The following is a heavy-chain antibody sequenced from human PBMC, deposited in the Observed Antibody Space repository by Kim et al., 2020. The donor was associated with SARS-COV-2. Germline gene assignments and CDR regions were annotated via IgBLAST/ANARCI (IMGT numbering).Heavy chain of an antibody. CDR1: GFTFSTYD. D-gene: IGHD6-13*01. V-gene: IGHV3-21*01. CDR3: ARLTGARIASAANDY. J-gene: IGHJ4*02. CDR2: ITDASTYI. Sequence: GGSLRLSCAASGFTFSTYDMNWVRQAPGKGLEWVSSITDASTYIYYADSVRGRFTISRDNVKNSLYLQMNSLRAEDTAVYYCARLTGARIASAANDYWGQGTLVTVSS.